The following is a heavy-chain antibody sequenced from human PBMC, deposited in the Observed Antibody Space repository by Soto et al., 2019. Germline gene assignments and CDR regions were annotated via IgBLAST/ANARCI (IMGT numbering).Heavy chain of an antibody. J-gene: IGHJ5*02. D-gene: IGHD3-10*01. V-gene: IGHV4-30-4*01. CDR3: ARDVWTAYYYGSGSLNWFDP. Sequence: SETLSLTCTVSGGSISSGDYYWSWIRQPPGKGLEWIGYIYYSGSTYYNPSLKSRVTISVDTSKNQSSLKLSPVTAADTAVYYCARDVWTAYYYGSGSLNWFDPWGQGTLVTVSS. CDR2: IYYSGST. CDR1: GGSISSGDYY.